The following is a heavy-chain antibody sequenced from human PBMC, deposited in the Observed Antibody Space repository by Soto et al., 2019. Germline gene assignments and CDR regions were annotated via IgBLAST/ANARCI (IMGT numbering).Heavy chain of an antibody. CDR3: AGLHIAPWGGWFDP. CDR1: GGSISSGDYY. CDR2: ISYSGTT. J-gene: IGHJ5*02. D-gene: IGHD2-21*01. V-gene: IGHV4-31*03. Sequence: QVQLQESGPGLVKPSQTLSLTCTVSGGSISSGDYYWSWIRQHPGKGLEWVGYISYSGTTHYNPSLKSRVTTSVDTSKNQFSLRLSSVTAADTAVYYCAGLHIAPWGGWFDPWGQGTLVTVSS.